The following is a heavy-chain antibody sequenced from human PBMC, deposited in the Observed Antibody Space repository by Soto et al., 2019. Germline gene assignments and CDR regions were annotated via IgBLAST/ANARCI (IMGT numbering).Heavy chain of an antibody. CDR2: MTPNRDDP. J-gene: IGHJ4*02. Sequence: QVQLVQSGAEVKKPGASVKVSCKASGYTFIRYGIIWVRQARGQGLEWMGGMTPNRDDPGYPQKFQGRVTMTRNTSISTAYLELSSLRSEDTAIYYCARAHRLVETNTLEYWGQGTQVTVSS. CDR1: GYTFIRYG. V-gene: IGHV1-8*01. D-gene: IGHD2-21*01. CDR3: ARAHRLVETNTLEY.